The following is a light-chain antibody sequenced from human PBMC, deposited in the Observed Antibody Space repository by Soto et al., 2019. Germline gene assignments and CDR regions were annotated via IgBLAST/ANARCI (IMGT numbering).Light chain of an antibody. CDR1: QSISTY. V-gene: IGKV1-39*01. Sequence: DIQMTQSPSSLSASVGDRVTITCRASQSISTYLHWYQQKPGKAPNLLIYAASTLQSGVPSRFSGSGSGTDFTLTISSLHPEALATYFCQHGYSTPLTFGGGTKVDIK. J-gene: IGKJ4*01. CDR3: QHGYSTPLT. CDR2: AAS.